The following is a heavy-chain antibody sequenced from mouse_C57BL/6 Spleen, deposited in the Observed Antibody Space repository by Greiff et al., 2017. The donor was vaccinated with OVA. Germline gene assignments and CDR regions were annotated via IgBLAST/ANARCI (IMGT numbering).Heavy chain of an antibody. CDR2: IYPGNSDT. CDR1: GYTFTSYW. J-gene: IGHJ3*01. V-gene: IGHV1-5*01. CDR3: TNYYGSSWFAY. Sequence: EVQLQQSGTVLVRPGASVKMSCKTSGYTFTSYWMHWVKQRPGQGLEWIGAIYPGNSDTSYNQKFKGKAKLTAVTSASTAYMERSSLTNEDSAVYYCTNYYGSSWFAYWGQGTLVTVSA. D-gene: IGHD1-1*01.